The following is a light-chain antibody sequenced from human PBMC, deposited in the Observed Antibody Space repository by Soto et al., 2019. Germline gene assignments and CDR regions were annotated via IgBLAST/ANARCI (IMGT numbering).Light chain of an antibody. Sequence: IVLTQSPGTLSLSPGERATLSCRASQSISSNYLAWYHQKPGQAPRLLIHAASRRAYGIPARFSGSGSGTDFTLTIRRLERQDFAVYYCQQYGSSPLTFGGGTKVEIK. J-gene: IGKJ4*01. CDR3: QQYGSSPLT. V-gene: IGKV3-20*01. CDR1: QSISSNY. CDR2: AAS.